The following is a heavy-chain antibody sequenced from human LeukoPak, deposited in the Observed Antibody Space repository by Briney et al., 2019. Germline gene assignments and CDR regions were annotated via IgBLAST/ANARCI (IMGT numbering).Heavy chain of an antibody. CDR3: ASSLYDSSGYYYFDY. Sequence: GASVKVSCKASGYTFTSYYMHWVRQAPGQGLEWMGIINPSGGSTSYAQKFQGRVTMTRDTSTSTVYMELSSLRSEDTAVYHCASSLYDSSGYYYFDYWGQGTLVTVSS. J-gene: IGHJ4*02. CDR2: INPSGGST. CDR1: GYTFTSYY. D-gene: IGHD3-22*01. V-gene: IGHV1-46*01.